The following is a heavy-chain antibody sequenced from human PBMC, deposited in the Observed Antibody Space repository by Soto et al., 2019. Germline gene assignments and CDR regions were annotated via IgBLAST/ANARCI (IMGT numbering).Heavy chain of an antibody. CDR1: SGSVSSGSYY. Sequence: QVQLQESGPGLVKPSETLSLTCTVSSGSVSSGSYYWSWIRQPPGKGLEWIGSIDYTGSTNYNPSLKVRVTISVDTSKNQFSLQLSSVTAADTAVYYCARIGTVTRWDTQYWYFDLWGRGTLVTVSS. V-gene: IGHV4-61*01. D-gene: IGHD4-17*01. CDR3: ARIGTVTRWDTQYWYFDL. J-gene: IGHJ2*01. CDR2: IDYTGST.